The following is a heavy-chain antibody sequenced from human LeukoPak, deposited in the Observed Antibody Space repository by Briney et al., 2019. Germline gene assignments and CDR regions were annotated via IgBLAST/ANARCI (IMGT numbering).Heavy chain of an antibody. J-gene: IGHJ3*02. CDR3: ARPASSGWPYDAFDI. D-gene: IGHD6-19*01. Sequence: GGSLRLSCAASGFTFSSYWMCWGCKAPGPGLEWVSNIKQDGSEKYYVDSVKGRFTISRDNAKNSLYLQMNSLRAEDTAVYYCARPASSGWPYDAFDIWGQGTMVTVSS. V-gene: IGHV3-7*01. CDR2: IKQDGSEK. CDR1: GFTFSSYW.